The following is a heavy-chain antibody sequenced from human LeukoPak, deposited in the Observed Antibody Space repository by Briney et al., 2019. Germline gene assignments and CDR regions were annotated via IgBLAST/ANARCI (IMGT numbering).Heavy chain of an antibody. D-gene: IGHD2-2*02. CDR3: ARDVVPAAIGWFDP. Sequence: GGSLRLSCAASGFTFSSYAMNWVRQAPGKGLEWVSAISGNGGSTYYADSVKGRFTVSRDNSKNTLYLQMNSLRAEDTAVYYCARDVVPAAIGWFDPWGQGTLVTVSS. V-gene: IGHV3-23*01. CDR2: ISGNGGST. CDR1: GFTFSSYA. J-gene: IGHJ5*02.